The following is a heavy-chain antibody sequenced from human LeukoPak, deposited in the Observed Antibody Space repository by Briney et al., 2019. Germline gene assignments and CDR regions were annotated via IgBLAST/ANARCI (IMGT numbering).Heavy chain of an antibody. D-gene: IGHD2-15*01. CDR2: IIPIFGTA. J-gene: IGHJ3*02. Sequence: ASVKVSCEASGGTFSSYAISWVRQAPGQGLEWMGGIIPIFGTANYAQKFQGRVTITADESTSTAYMELSSLRSEDTAVYYCASDLVVVADDAFDIWGQGTMVTVSS. V-gene: IGHV1-69*13. CDR1: GGTFSSYA. CDR3: ASDLVVVADDAFDI.